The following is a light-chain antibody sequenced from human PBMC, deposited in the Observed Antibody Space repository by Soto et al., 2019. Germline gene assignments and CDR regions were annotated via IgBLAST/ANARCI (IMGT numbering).Light chain of an antibody. CDR1: SSNIGTDS. J-gene: IGLJ3*02. V-gene: IGLV1-47*01. Sequence: QSVLTQPPSASGTPGQRGTISCSGSSSNIGTDSVYWYQQFPGPAPKVLIHRNDRRPSGVPDRFSASKSATSASLAISGLRSEDEADYYCAEWDDSLSGWMFGGGTKLTVL. CDR3: AEWDDSLSGWM. CDR2: RND.